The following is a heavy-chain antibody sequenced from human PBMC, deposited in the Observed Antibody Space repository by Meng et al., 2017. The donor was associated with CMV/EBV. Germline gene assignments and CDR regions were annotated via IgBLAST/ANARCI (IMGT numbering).Heavy chain of an antibody. D-gene: IGHD2-2*02. CDR3: ARRVPAAIPGLALDV. V-gene: IGHV5-51*01. CDR2: VYPGDSDT. CDR1: GYSFTSHW. J-gene: IGHJ3*01. Sequence: KVSRKGSGYSFTSHWIGWVRQRPGKGLEWMGIVYPGDSDTRYSPSFQGQVTISADKSISTAYLQWSSLKASDTAMYYCARRVPAAIPGLALDVWGQGTMVTVSS.